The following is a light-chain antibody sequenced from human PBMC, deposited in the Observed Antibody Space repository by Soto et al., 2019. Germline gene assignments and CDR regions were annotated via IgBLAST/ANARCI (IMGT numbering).Light chain of an antibody. J-gene: IGKJ1*01. CDR3: LQHNSYPRT. CDR2: PAS. V-gene: IGKV1-17*03. Sequence: DIQMTQSPSAMAASVGGRFTITCRASQGIRNYLAWFQQKPGKVPKRLXYPASSLQSGVPSRFRGSGSGTEFTLTISSLQPEDFAPYYCLQHNSYPRTFGQGTKVDIK. CDR1: QGIRNY.